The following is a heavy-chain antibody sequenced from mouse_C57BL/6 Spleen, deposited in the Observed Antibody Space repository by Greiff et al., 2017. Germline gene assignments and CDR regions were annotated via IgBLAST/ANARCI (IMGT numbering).Heavy chain of an antibody. CDR1: GYTFTSYW. Sequence: QVQLQQPGAELVKPGASVKVSCKASGYTFTSYWMHWVKQRPGQGLEWIGRIHPSDSDTNYTQKFKGKATLTVDKSSSTAYMQLSSLTSEDSAVSYCAIGAPSPNAMDYWGQGPSVTVSS. J-gene: IGHJ4*01. D-gene: IGHD3-1*01. V-gene: IGHV1-74*01. CDR3: AIGAPSPNAMDY. CDR2: IHPSDSDT.